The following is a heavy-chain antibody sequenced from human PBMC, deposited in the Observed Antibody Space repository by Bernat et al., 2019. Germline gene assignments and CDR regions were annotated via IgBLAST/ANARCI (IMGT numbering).Heavy chain of an antibody. CDR1: GGTFSSYA. CDR3: ASMYSSSWYRADY. V-gene: IGHV1-69*06. J-gene: IGHJ4*02. Sequence: QVQLVQSGAEVKKPGSSVKVPCKASGGTFSSYALIWVRQASGQGLEWMGGIIPIFGTANYAQKFQGRVTITADKSTSTAYVELSSLSSEETAVYYCASMYSSSWYRADYWGQGTLVTVSS. CDR2: IIPIFGTA. D-gene: IGHD6-13*01.